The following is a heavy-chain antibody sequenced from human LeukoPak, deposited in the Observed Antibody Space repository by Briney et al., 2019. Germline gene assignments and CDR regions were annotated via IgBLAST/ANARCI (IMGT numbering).Heavy chain of an antibody. J-gene: IGHJ4*02. Sequence: PGGSLRLSCAASGFTFNDYYMAWIRRAPGKGLEWVSYISSSGSTMYYADSVKGRFTISRDNAKNSLYLQMDSLRAEDTAIYYCARDGSGRSGWEFDFWGQGTLVTVSS. V-gene: IGHV3-11*01. CDR1: GFTFNDYY. CDR2: ISSSGSTM. CDR3: ARDGSGRSGWEFDF. D-gene: IGHD6-19*01.